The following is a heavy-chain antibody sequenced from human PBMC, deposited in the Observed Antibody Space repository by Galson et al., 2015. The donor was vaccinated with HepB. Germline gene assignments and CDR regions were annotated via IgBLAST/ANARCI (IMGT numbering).Heavy chain of an antibody. CDR2: IIPIFGIA. Sequence: SVKVSCKASGGTFSSYTISWVRQAPGQGLEWMGRIIPIFGIANYAQKFQDRVTITANSSTTTAYMEVRSLRSDDTAVSYCARVGIDADTAVATPAYYYYGMDVWGRGTTVTVSS. CDR1: GGTFSSYT. V-gene: IGHV1-69*02. J-gene: IGHJ6*02. CDR3: ARVGIDADTAVATPAYYYYGMDV. D-gene: IGHD5-18*01.